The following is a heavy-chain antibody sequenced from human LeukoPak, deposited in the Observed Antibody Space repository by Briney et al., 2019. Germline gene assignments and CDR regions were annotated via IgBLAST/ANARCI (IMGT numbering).Heavy chain of an antibody. CDR2: ISWKSGTI. Sequence: GGSLRLSCAASGFTFDDYAMRWVRQAPGKGLEWVSGISWKSGTIGYADSVKGRFIISRDNAKNSLYLQMNSLRAEDTAVYYCARVMDYYYYMDVWGKGTTVTISS. V-gene: IGHV3-9*01. CDR3: ARVMDYYYYMDV. D-gene: IGHD2-21*01. J-gene: IGHJ6*03. CDR1: GFTFDDYA.